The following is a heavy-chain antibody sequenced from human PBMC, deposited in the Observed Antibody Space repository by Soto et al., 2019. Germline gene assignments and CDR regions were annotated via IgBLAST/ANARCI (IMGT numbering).Heavy chain of an antibody. CDR1: GFTFSSYA. V-gene: IGHV3-30-3*01. D-gene: IGHD5-12*01. CDR3: ARGAWGYDPPNDAFDI. Sequence: PGGSLRLSCTASGFTFSSYAMHWVRQAPGKGLEWVAVISYDGSNKYYADSVKGRFTISRDNSKNTLYLQMNSLRAEDTAVYYCARGAWGYDPPNDAFDIWGQGTMVTVSS. CDR2: ISYDGSNK. J-gene: IGHJ3*02.